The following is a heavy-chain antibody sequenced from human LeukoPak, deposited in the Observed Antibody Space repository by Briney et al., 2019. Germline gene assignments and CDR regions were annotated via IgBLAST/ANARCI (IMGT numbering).Heavy chain of an antibody. J-gene: IGHJ4*02. CDR3: ARANEIVVVPAAAGEVDY. D-gene: IGHD2-2*01. Sequence: GGSLRLSCAASGFTFSSYSMNWVRQAPGKGLEWVSSISSSSSYIYYADSVKGRFTISRDNAKNSLYLQMNSLRAEDTAVYYFARANEIVVVPAAAGEVDYWGQGTLVTVSS. CDR1: GFTFSSYS. CDR2: ISSSSSYI. V-gene: IGHV3-21*01.